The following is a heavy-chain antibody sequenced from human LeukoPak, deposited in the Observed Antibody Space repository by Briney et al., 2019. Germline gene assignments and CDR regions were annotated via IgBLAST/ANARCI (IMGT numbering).Heavy chain of an antibody. D-gene: IGHD3-22*01. Sequence: GGSLRLSCAASGFTVGSNYMSWVRQAPGKGLEWVSLIYTGGSSYYADSVKGRFTISRDTSINTLYLQMNSLRVEDAAVYYCARVTLGFDSRTYYPTTFDYWGQGTQVTVSS. V-gene: IGHV3-53*01. CDR3: ARVTLGFDSRTYYPTTFDY. CDR1: GFTVGSNY. J-gene: IGHJ4*02. CDR2: IYTGGSS.